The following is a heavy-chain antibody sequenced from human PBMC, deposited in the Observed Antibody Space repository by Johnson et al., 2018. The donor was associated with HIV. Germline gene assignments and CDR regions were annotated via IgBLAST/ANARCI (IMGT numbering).Heavy chain of an antibody. CDR2: IYSGGST. J-gene: IGHJ3*02. D-gene: IGHD6-19*01. CDR3: ARDRPSGWPDAFDI. CDR1: GFTVSSNY. V-gene: IGHV3-66*02. Sequence: VQLVESGGGLVQPGGSLRLSCAASGFTVSSNYMSWVRQAPGKGLEWVSVIYSGGSTYYADSVKGRFTISRDNSKNTLYLQMNSLRPEDTAVDYCARDRPSGWPDAFDIWGQGTMVTVSS.